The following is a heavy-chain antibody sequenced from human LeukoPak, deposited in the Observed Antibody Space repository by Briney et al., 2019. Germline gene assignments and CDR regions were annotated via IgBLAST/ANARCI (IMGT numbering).Heavy chain of an antibody. J-gene: IGHJ4*02. CDR1: GFTFSSYG. CDR3: AVTGLGGYFDY. CDR2: IWYDGSNK. Sequence: GKSLRLSCAASGFTFSSYGMHWVRQAPGKGLEWVAVIWYDGSNKYYADSVKGRFTISRDNSKNTLYLQMNSLRAEDTAVYYCAVTGLGGYFDYWGQGTLVTVSS. D-gene: IGHD3-9*01. V-gene: IGHV3-33*01.